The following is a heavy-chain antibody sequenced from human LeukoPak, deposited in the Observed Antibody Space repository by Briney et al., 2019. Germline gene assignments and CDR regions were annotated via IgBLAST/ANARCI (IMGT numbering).Heavy chain of an antibody. Sequence: PSETLSLTCTVSGGSISSYYWSWIRQPAGKGLEWIGRIYTSGSTNYNPSLKSRVTMSVDTSKNQFSLKLSSVTAADTAVYYCARDITPTIFGVGDDNWFDPWGQGTLVTVSS. CDR2: IYTSGST. J-gene: IGHJ5*02. CDR3: ARDITPTIFGVGDDNWFDP. D-gene: IGHD3-3*01. V-gene: IGHV4-4*07. CDR1: GGSISSYY.